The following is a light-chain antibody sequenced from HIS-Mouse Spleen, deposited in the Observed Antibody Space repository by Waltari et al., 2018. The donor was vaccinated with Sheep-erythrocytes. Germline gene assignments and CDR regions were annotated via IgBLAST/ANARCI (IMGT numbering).Light chain of an antibody. CDR1: SSAVGGYNS. CDR2: DVS. V-gene: IGLV2-11*01. CDR3: CSYAGSYNHV. J-gene: IGLJ1*01. Sequence: QSALTQPRSVSGSPGQSVTISCTGTSSAVGGYNSVPWYQQHPGKAPKLMMYDVSKRPSGVPDRFSGSKSGNTASLTISGLQAEDEADYYCCSYAGSYNHVFATGTKVTVL.